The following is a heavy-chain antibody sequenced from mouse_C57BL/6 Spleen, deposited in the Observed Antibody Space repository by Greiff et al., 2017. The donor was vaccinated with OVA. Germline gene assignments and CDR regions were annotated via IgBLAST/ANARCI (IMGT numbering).Heavy chain of an antibody. V-gene: IGHV1-54*01. Sequence: VHLVESGAELVRPGTSVKVSCKASGYAFTNYLIEWVKQRPGQGLEWIGVINPGSGGTNYNEKFKGKATLTADKSSSTAYMQLSSLTSEDSAVYFCARSYYYGSSYLAWFAYWGQGTLVTVSA. CDR1: GYAFTNYL. CDR2: INPGSGGT. CDR3: ARSYYYGSSYLAWFAY. J-gene: IGHJ3*01. D-gene: IGHD1-1*01.